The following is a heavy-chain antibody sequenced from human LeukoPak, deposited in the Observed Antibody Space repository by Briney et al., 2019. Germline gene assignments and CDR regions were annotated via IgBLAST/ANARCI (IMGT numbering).Heavy chain of an antibody. D-gene: IGHD3-22*01. CDR2: IWYDGSNK. CDR3: AKADYYDSSGPEIN. J-gene: IGHJ4*02. Sequence: GRSLRLSCAASGFTFSRYGMQWVRQAPGRGLEGGEVIWYDGSNKYYADSVKGRFTISRDNSKNTLYLQMNSLRAEDTAVYYCAKADYYDSSGPEINWGQGTLVTVSS. V-gene: IGHV3-33*06. CDR1: GFTFSRYG.